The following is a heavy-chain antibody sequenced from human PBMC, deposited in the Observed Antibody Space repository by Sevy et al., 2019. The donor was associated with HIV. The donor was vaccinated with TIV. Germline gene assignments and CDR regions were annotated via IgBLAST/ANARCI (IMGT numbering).Heavy chain of an antibody. CDR2: ISWNSGAI. J-gene: IGHJ3*02. CDR1: GFAFSDYA. CDR3: GREQGYCVINSCFGGSINAFDI. Sequence: GGSLRLSCAASGFAFSDYAMHWVRQVPGKGLEWVSGISWNSGAIGYADSVTGRFTISRDNAKNSRHLQMNSLGVEDTALYYCGREQGYCVINSCFGGSINAFDIWGQGTMVTVSS. D-gene: IGHD2-15*01. V-gene: IGHV3-9*01.